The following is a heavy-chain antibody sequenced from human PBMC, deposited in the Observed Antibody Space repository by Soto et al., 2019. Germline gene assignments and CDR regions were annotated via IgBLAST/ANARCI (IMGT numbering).Heavy chain of an antibody. CDR2: ISAGGGTT. CDR3: ANVVIVATTVRSWGPKSPKPQCFQH. J-gene: IGHJ1*01. V-gene: IGHV3-23*01. Sequence: EVQLLESGGGLVQPGGSLRLSCVASRFTFSNYAMGWVRQAPGKGLEWVSTISAGGGTTYYADSVKGRFTISRDNYKNTLYLEVTSLRAEDTAIYYCANVVIVATTVRSWGPKSPKPQCFQHWGHGTLITVSS. CDR1: RFTFSNYA. D-gene: IGHD5-12*01.